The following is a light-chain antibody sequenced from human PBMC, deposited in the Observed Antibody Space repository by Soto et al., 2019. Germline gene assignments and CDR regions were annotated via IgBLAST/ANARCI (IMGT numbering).Light chain of an antibody. V-gene: IGKV3-20*01. CDR1: QSVTSRY. Sequence: EIVLTQSPGTLSLSPGERATLSCKASQSVTSRYLAWYQQKPGQAPRLLIYGASSRATGLPDRFSGSGSGTDFTLTISRLEPEDVAVYFCQQYNNSPEYTFGQGTRLEIK. CDR3: QQYNNSPEYT. CDR2: GAS. J-gene: IGKJ2*01.